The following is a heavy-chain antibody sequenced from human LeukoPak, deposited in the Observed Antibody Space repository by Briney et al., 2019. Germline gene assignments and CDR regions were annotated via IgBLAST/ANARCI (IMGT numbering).Heavy chain of an antibody. V-gene: IGHV1-69*05. D-gene: IGHD6-19*01. CDR3: ARRPPSVAGPFDY. J-gene: IGHJ4*02. CDR2: IIPIFGTA. Sequence: SVKVSCKASGGTFSSYAISWVRQAPGQGLEWMGGIIPIFGTANYAQRFQGRVTMTSDTSTSTVYMELSSLRSEDTAVYYCARRPPSVAGPFDYWGQGTLVTVSS. CDR1: GGTFSSYA.